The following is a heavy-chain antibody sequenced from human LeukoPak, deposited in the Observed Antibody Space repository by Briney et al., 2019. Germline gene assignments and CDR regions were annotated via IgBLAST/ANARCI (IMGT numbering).Heavy chain of an antibody. J-gene: IGHJ4*02. D-gene: IGHD3-16*02. V-gene: IGHV4-39*01. CDR1: GGXISSPTYY. Sequence: SETLSLTCTVSGGXISSPTYYWAWFRQPPGQELQWIKTIHHSGSTYDNPSLKSRFTMSVDTSKNQLFLNLSSVTAADTAVYYCARLGGYHDPPDYWGQGTLVTVSS. CDR2: IHHSGST. CDR3: ARLGGYHDPPDY.